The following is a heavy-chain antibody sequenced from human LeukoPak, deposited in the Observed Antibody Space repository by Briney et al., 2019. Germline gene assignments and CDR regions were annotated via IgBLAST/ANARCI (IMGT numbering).Heavy chain of an antibody. Sequence: ASVKVSCKASGYTFTSYGISWVRQAPGQGLEWMGWISAYNGNTNYAQKLQGRVTMTTDTSTSTAYMELRSPRSDDTAVYYCARGRLGQWLVRILDYWGQGTLVTVSS. CDR1: GYTFTSYG. CDR2: ISAYNGNT. V-gene: IGHV1-18*04. D-gene: IGHD6-19*01. CDR3: ARGRLGQWLVRILDY. J-gene: IGHJ4*02.